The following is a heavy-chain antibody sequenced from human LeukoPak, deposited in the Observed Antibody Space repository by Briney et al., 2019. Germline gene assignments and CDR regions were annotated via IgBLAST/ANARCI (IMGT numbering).Heavy chain of an antibody. D-gene: IGHD2-8*01. CDR2: IYTSGST. CDR3: ARDGEASLMENWFDP. Sequence: SETLSLTCTVSGGSISSYYWSWIRQPAGKGLEWIGRIYTSGSTNYNPSLKSRVTISVDTSKNQFSLKLSSVTAADTAVYYCARDGEASLMENWFDPWGQGTLVTVSS. V-gene: IGHV4-4*07. J-gene: IGHJ5*02. CDR1: GGSISSYY.